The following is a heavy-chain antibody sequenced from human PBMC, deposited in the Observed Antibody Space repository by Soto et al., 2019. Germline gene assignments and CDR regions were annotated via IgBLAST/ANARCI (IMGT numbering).Heavy chain of an antibody. Sequence: PGGSLRLSCAASGFTFSSYWMSWVRQAPGKGLEWVANIKQDGSEKYYVDSVKGRFTISRDNAKNSLYLQMNSLRAEDTAVYYCARDPVTYYYDSSGYYYAQANYYYYGMDVWGQGTTVTVSS. CDR1: GFTFSSYW. D-gene: IGHD3-22*01. CDR2: IKQDGSEK. CDR3: ARDPVTYYYDSSGYYYAQANYYYYGMDV. V-gene: IGHV3-7*03. J-gene: IGHJ6*02.